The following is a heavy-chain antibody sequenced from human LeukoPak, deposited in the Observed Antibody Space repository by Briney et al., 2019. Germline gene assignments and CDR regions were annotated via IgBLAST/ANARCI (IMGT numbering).Heavy chain of an antibody. CDR3: EKEQGVAAHFED. J-gene: IGHJ4*02. D-gene: IGHD6-19*01. CDR2: IIWNSGTI. CDR1: GFTFDDYD. Sequence: GGSLRLSVEASGFTFDDYDMDWVRQAPGKGLEWGSGIIWNSGTIVYADSVKGRFIISRDTAKNSLYLQMKRLRPEDTALYYCEKEQGVAAHFEDWGQGTLVIVSS. V-gene: IGHV3-9*01.